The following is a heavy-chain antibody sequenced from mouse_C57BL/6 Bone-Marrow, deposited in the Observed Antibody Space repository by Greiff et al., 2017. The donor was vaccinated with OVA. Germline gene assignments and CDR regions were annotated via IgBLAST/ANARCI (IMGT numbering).Heavy chain of an antibody. CDR2: INPYNGGT. V-gene: IGHV1-19*01. CDR3: ARERDYGSRYYYAMDY. Sequence: VQLQQSGPVLVKPGASVKMSCKASGYTFTDYYMNWVKQSHGKSLEWIGVINPYNGGTSYNQKFKGKATLTVDKSSSTAYMELNSLTSEDSAVYYCARERDYGSRYYYAMDYWGQGTSVTVSS. D-gene: IGHD1-1*01. CDR1: GYTFTDYY. J-gene: IGHJ4*01.